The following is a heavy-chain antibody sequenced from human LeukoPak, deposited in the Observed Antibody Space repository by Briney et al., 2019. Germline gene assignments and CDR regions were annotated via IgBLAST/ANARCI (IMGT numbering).Heavy chain of an antibody. CDR1: RFTFSSYA. D-gene: IGHD4-17*01. J-gene: IGHJ4*02. Sequence: PGGSLRLSCADSRFTFSSYAMSWVRPAPGEGVEWVSAISTSGGSTYYADPVKGRFTISRDNSKNTLYLQMNSLRAEDTAVYYCAKDGNTVTTFDYWGQGTLVTVSS. CDR2: ISTSGGST. CDR3: AKDGNTVTTFDY. V-gene: IGHV3-23*01.